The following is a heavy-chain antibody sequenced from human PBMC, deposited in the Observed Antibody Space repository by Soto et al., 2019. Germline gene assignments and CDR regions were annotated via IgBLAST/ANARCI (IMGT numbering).Heavy chain of an antibody. J-gene: IGHJ3*01. V-gene: IGHV3-74*01. CDR1: GFTFNYYW. CDR3: ARGDKGGFDL. Sequence: EVQLVESEGGLVQRGGSLRLSCAASGFTFNYYWMHWVRQAPGQGLVWVSHIHSDGSSTTYADSVKGRFTISIDKAKNTLYLQMKSLRAEDTAVYYCARGDKGGFDLWGQGTTVTVSS. D-gene: IGHD2-21*02. CDR2: IHSDGSST.